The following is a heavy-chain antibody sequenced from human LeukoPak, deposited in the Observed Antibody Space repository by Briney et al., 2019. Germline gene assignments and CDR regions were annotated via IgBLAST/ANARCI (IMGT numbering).Heavy chain of an antibody. J-gene: IGHJ5*02. CDR1: GFRVSDYY. V-gene: IGHV3-66*02. D-gene: IGHD3/OR15-3a*01. Sequence: PGGSLRLSCAVSGFRVSDYYMSSVRQAPGKGLEWVGLICVVGWAFYADFARGRFAISRDESENTLYLQMNSLRVEDTAVYFCARDRAANQDWVEFDPWGQGTPVIVSS. CDR2: ICVVGWA. CDR3: ARDRAANQDWVEFDP.